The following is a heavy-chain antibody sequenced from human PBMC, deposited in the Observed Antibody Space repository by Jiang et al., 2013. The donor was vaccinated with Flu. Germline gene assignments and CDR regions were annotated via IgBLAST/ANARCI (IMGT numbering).Heavy chain of an antibody. D-gene: IGHD3-3*01. J-gene: IGHJ6*04. CDR1: GGSFSGYY. CDR3: ARTGSITIFGVANYYYGMDV. V-gene: IGHV4-34*01. Sequence: SETLSLTCAVYGGSFSGYYWSWIRQPPGKGLEWIGEINHSGSTNYNPSLKSRVTISVDTSKNQFSLKLSSVTAADTAVYYCARTGSITIFGVANYYYGMDVWGKGTTVTVSS. CDR2: INHSGST.